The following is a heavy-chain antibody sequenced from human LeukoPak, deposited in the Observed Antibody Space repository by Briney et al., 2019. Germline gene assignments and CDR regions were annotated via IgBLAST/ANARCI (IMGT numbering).Heavy chain of an antibody. CDR2: LTGSGGST. J-gene: IGHJ4*02. CDR1: GFTFSTYG. Sequence: GGSLRLSCAASGFTFSTYGMSWVRQAPGKGLEWVSGLTGSGGSTYYADSVKGRFTISRDNSKNTLYLQMNSLRAEDTAVFYCAKGFGSGSWVLSRWGQGTLVTVSS. D-gene: IGHD6-19*01. CDR3: AKGFGSGSWVLSR. V-gene: IGHV3-23*01.